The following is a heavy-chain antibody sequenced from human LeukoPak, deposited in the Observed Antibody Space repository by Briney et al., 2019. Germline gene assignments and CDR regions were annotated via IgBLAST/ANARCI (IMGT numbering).Heavy chain of an antibody. V-gene: IGHV3-64D*09. CDR3: LGLYDY. CDR2: ISGHGGST. J-gene: IGHJ4*02. CDR1: GFTFSSYA. D-gene: IGHD2/OR15-2a*01. Sequence: GGSLRLSCSASGFTFSSYAMHWVRQAPGKGLEYVSAISGHGGSTYYADSVKGRFTITRDNSKNTLFLQMSSLRAEDTAVYYCLGLYDYWGQGILVTVSS.